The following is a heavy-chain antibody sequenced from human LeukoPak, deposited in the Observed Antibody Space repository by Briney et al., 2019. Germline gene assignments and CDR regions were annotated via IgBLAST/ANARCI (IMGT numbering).Heavy chain of an antibody. Sequence: SVKVSCKASGGTFSSYAISWVRQAPGQGLEWMGGIIPIFGTANYAQKFQGRVTITTDESTGTAYMELSSLRSEDTAVYYCARGSNWNYVLAYWGQGTLVTVSS. D-gene: IGHD1-7*01. J-gene: IGHJ4*02. CDR1: GGTFSSYA. CDR3: ARGSNWNYVLAY. V-gene: IGHV1-69*05. CDR2: IIPIFGTA.